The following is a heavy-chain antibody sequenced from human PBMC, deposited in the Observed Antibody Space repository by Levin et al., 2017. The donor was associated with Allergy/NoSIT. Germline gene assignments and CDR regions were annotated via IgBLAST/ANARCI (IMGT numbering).Heavy chain of an antibody. CDR3: ARAVPGSIVGATAYGMDV. V-gene: IGHV4-59*01. CDR1: GGSISSYY. Sequence: SQTLSLTCTVSGGSISSYYWSWLRQPPGKGLEWIGYIYYSGSTNYNPSLKSRVTISVDTSKNQFSLRLSSVTAADTAVYYCARAVPGSIVGATAYGMDVWGQGTTVTVSS. D-gene: IGHD1-26*01. J-gene: IGHJ6*02. CDR2: IYYSGST.